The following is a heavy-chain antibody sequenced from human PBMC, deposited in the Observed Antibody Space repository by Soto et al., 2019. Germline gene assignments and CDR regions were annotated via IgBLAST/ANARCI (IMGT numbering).Heavy chain of an antibody. CDR3: ARHAEYCLDF. J-gene: IGHJ4*02. V-gene: IGHV3-7*03. Sequence: GGSLSLSCAACGFPFSGYWMAWVRQAPWKGLEWVANITQGGVEKYHVASVKGRFAISRDNAENSLYLQINSLRAEDTAVYYCARHAEYCLDFWGRGTLVAVSS. CDR2: ITQGGVEK. CDR1: GFPFSGYW. D-gene: IGHD6-6*01.